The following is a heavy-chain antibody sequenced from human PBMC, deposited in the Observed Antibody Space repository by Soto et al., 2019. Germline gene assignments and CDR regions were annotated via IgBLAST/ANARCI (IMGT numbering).Heavy chain of an antibody. CDR2: TRNKANSYTT. CDR1: GFTFRDHY. D-gene: IGHD6-6*01. Sequence: GGSLRLSCAASGFTFRDHYMHWVRQAPGKELEWVGRTRNKANSYTTEYAASVKGRFTISRDDSKNSLYLQMNSLKTEDTAVYYCARSSSGWHYYYYGMDVWGQGTTVTVSS. V-gene: IGHV3-72*01. CDR3: ARSSSGWHYYYYGMDV. J-gene: IGHJ6*02.